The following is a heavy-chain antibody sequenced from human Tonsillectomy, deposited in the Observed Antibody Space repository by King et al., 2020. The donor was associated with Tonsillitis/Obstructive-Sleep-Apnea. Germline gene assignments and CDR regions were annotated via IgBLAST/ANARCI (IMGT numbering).Heavy chain of an antibody. CDR3: ARPSCRSTSCYLTFDY. J-gene: IGHJ4*02. Sequence: VQLVESGGGLVKPGESLRLSCAASGFTFSDYYMTWIRQAPGKGLEWLSYISSSSSSRKYADSVKGRFTISRDNAKNSLYLQMNRLRAEDTAVYYCARPSCRSTSCYLTFDYWGQGTLVTVSS. CDR1: GFTFSDYY. V-gene: IGHV3-11*05. D-gene: IGHD2-2*01. CDR2: ISSSSSSR.